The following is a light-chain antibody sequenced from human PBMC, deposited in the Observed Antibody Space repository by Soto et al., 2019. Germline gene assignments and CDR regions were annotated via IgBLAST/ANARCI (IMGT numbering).Light chain of an antibody. CDR2: DVS. V-gene: IGLV2-11*01. Sequence: QSALTQPRSVSGSPGQSVTLSCTGTSSDVGGYNYVSWYQQHPGKAPKLMIYDVSKRPSGVPDRFSGSKSGNTASLTISGLRAEDEADYYCCSYAGSYSWVFGGGTKLTVL. J-gene: IGLJ3*02. CDR3: CSYAGSYSWV. CDR1: SSDVGGYNY.